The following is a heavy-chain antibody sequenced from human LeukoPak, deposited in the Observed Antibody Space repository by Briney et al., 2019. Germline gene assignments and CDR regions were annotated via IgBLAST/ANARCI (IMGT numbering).Heavy chain of an antibody. CDR1: GFIFSGYG. CDR3: AKDYYGSGSYQYYFDY. CDR2: IQYDGNNK. J-gene: IGHJ4*02. Sequence: PGGSLRLSCAASGFIFSGYGMHWVRQAPGKGLEWVAFIQYDGNNKYYADSVKGRFTISRDNSKNTLYLQMNSLRAEDTAVYYCAKDYYGSGSYQYYFDYWGQGTLATVSS. V-gene: IGHV3-30*02. D-gene: IGHD3-10*01.